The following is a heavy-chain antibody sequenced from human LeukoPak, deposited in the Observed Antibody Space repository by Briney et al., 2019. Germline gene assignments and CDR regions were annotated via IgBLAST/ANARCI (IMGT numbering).Heavy chain of an antibody. J-gene: IGHJ6*02. CDR1: GGSISSGGYY. D-gene: IGHD4-11*01. CDR2: IYSSGST. V-gene: IGHV4-61*02. Sequence: SQTLSLTCTVSGGSISSGGYYWSWIRQPAGKGLEWIGRIYSSGSTNYNPSPKSRVTISVDTSKNQFSLKLSSVTAADTAVYYCARNNYSNSAQSGMDVWGQGTTVTVSS. CDR3: ARNNYSNSAQSGMDV.